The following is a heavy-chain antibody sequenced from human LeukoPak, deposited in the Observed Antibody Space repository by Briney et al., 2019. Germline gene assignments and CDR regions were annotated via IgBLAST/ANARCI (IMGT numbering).Heavy chain of an antibody. V-gene: IGHV4-34*01. CDR1: GGSFSGYY. CDR3: ARDYVAGTMGFDY. D-gene: IGHD6-19*01. J-gene: IGHJ4*02. CDR2: INHSGST. Sequence: PSETLSLTCAVYGGSFSGYYWSWIRQPPGKGLEWIGEINHSGSTNYNPSLKSRVTISVDTSKNQFSLKLSSVTAADTAVYYCARDYVAGTMGFDYWGQGTLVTVSS.